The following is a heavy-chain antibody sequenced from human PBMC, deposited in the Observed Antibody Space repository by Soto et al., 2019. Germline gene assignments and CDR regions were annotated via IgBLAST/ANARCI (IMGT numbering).Heavy chain of an antibody. D-gene: IGHD5-18*01. V-gene: IGHV4-39*01. CDR3: ARRGWMQLNWYFDL. Sequence: QLQLQESGPELVKPSETPSLTCTVSGGSISSSNYYWDWIRQPPGEGLEWIGSINYSGSTYYNPSLKSRVTISVDTSKNQFSLKLGSVTAADTAVYYCARRGWMQLNWYFDLWGRGTLVTVSS. J-gene: IGHJ2*01. CDR2: INYSGST. CDR1: GGSISSSNYY.